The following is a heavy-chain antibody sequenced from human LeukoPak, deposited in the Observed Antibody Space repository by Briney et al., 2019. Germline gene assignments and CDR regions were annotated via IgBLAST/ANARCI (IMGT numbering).Heavy chain of an antibody. CDR2: INPNGGGT. D-gene: IGHD3-10*01. Sequence: ASVKVSCKASGYTFTGYYIHWVRQAPGQGLEWMAWINPNGGGTNYAQKFQGRVAVTRDSSISTAYMELSGLTSDDTAVFYCARGREIHGGSDTKLDDYWGQGTLVTVSS. J-gene: IGHJ4*02. V-gene: IGHV1-2*02. CDR3: ARGREIHGGSDTKLDDY. CDR1: GYTFTGYY.